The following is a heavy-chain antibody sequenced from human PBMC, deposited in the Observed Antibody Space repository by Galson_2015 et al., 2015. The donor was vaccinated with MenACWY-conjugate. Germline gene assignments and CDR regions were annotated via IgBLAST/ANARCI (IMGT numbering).Heavy chain of an antibody. Sequence: SLRLSCAASGFTFSTYVMSWVRQAPGKGLEWVSSISGSAATTYYADSVKGRLTISRDNFKNTLYLQINSLRAEDTAIYYCATGGDCGYSDVYNYWGQGTLVSVSS. CDR2: ISGSAATT. J-gene: IGHJ4*02. V-gene: IGHV3-23*01. D-gene: IGHD5-18*01. CDR1: GFTFSTYV. CDR3: ATGGDCGYSDVYNY.